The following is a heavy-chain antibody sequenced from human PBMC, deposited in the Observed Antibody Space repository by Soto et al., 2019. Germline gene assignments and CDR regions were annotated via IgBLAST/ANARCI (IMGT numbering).Heavy chain of an antibody. Sequence: QVQLQESGPGLVKPSQTLSLTCTVSGGSISSGDYYWSWIRQPPGKGLEWIGYIYYSGSTYYNPSLKSRVTISVDTSKNQFSLKLSSVTAADTAVYYCARFVVDSYRVKNFWSGYGLDYYYGMDVWGQGTTVTVSS. V-gene: IGHV4-30-4*01. CDR1: GGSISSGDYY. CDR2: IYYSGST. D-gene: IGHD3-3*01. CDR3: ARFVVDSYRVKNFWSGYGLDYYYGMDV. J-gene: IGHJ6*02.